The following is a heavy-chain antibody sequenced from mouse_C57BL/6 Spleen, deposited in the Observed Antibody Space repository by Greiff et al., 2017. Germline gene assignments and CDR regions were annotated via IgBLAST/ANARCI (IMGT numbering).Heavy chain of an antibody. V-gene: IGHV1-69*01. Sequence: QVQLQQPGAELVMPGASVKLSCKASGYTFTSYWMHWVKQRPGQGLEWIGEIDPSDSYTNYTQKFKGKSTLTVDKSSSPAYMQLSSLTSEDAAVYYCATPLGGGSSPVYAMDYWGQGTSVTVSS. J-gene: IGHJ4*01. CDR3: ATPLGGGSSPVYAMDY. D-gene: IGHD1-1*01. CDR1: GYTFTSYW. CDR2: IDPSDSYT.